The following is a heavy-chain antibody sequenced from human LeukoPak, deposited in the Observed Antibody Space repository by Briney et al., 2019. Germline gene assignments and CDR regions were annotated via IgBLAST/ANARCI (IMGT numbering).Heavy chain of an antibody. V-gene: IGHV3-30-3*01. Sequence: GGSLRLSCAASGFTFSSSAMHWVRQAPGKGLEWVAVISCDGSNKYYADSVKGRFTISRDNSKNTLYLQMNSLRAEDTAVYYCARGGQSRFDHWGQGTLVTVSS. CDR1: GFTFSSSA. J-gene: IGHJ4*02. CDR3: ARGGQSRFDH. CDR2: ISCDGSNK.